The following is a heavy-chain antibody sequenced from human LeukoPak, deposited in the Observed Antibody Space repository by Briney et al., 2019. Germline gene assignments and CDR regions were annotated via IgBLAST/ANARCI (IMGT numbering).Heavy chain of an antibody. CDR3: ATALRLYSSGWCYFDY. Sequence: ASVKVSCKVSGYTPTELSMHWVRQAPGKGLEWMGGFDPEDGETIYAQKFQGRVTMTEDTSTDTAYMELSSLRSEDTAVYYCATALRLYSSGWCYFDYWGQGTLVTVSS. CDR2: FDPEDGET. CDR1: GYTPTELS. J-gene: IGHJ4*02. V-gene: IGHV1-24*01. D-gene: IGHD6-19*01.